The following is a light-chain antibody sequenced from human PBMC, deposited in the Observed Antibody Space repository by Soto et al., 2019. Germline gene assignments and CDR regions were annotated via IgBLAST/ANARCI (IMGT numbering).Light chain of an antibody. Sequence: QSALTQPRSVSGSPGQSVTISCTGTSVGDYTYVSWYQHHPGKAPQLMIYDVSRRPSGVPDRFSGSKSGNTASLTISGLQAEDEADYSCCSYAGGYTFVFGTGTKVTVL. CDR1: SVGDYTY. V-gene: IGLV2-11*01. CDR2: DVS. CDR3: CSYAGGYTFV. J-gene: IGLJ1*01.